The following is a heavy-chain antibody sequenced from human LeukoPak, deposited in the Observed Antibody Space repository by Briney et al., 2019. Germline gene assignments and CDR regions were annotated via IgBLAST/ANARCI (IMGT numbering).Heavy chain of an antibody. J-gene: IGHJ6*02. D-gene: IGHD6-6*01. CDR1: GFTFNTYW. CDR3: AREGSSSSGVYYGMDV. CDR2: IKPDGNER. V-gene: IGHV3-7*01. Sequence: PGGSLRLSCAASGFTFNTYWISWVRQAPGKGLQWVANIKPDGNERYYVDYVKGRFTISRDNARSSLYLQMNSLRVEDTAVYYCAREGSSSSGVYYGMDVWGQGTTVTVSS.